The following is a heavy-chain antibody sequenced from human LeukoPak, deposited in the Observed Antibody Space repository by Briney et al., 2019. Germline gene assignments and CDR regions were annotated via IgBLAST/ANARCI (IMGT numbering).Heavy chain of an antibody. Sequence: GGSLRLSCAASGFTLNSCGIHWVRQAPGKGLEWVAVIYYDGSNNFYSDSVKGRFTISRDNSKNTVFLQMSSLRAEDTAVYYCARDHHPGYHDSLGFNWLDSGGQGTLVSVSS. D-gene: IGHD3-22*01. J-gene: IGHJ5*01. CDR3: ARDHHPGYHDSLGFNWLDS. V-gene: IGHV3-30*12. CDR1: GFTLNSCG. CDR2: IYYDGSNN.